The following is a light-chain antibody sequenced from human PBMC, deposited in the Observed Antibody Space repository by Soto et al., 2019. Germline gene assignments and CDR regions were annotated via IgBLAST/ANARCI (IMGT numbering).Light chain of an antibody. CDR2: GNT. CDR1: ASNMGQGYD. V-gene: IGLV1-40*01. CDR3: QSYDSRSGSGPYV. J-gene: IGLJ1*01. Sequence: QSVLTQPPSVSGAPGRRVPFSSLGAASNMGQGYDVHWYHHLPGTAPNLLIYGNTNRPSGVPNRFSGSQSGTSASLAITGLQAEDEADYYCQSYDSRSGSGPYVFGAGTKVTVL.